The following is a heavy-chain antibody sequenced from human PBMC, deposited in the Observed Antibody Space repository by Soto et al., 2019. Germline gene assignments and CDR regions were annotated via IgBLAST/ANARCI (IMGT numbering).Heavy chain of an antibody. V-gene: IGHV3-33*01. Sequence: GGSLRLSCAASGFTFSSYGMHWVRQAPGKGLEWVAVIWYDGSNKYYADSVKGRFTISRDNSKNTLDLQMNSLRAEDTAVYYCARDLRYYDSSGTLFKDAPAEDYGMDVWGQGTTVTVSS. CDR3: ARDLRYYDSSGTLFKDAPAEDYGMDV. CDR2: IWYDGSNK. CDR1: GFTFSSYG. D-gene: IGHD3-22*01. J-gene: IGHJ6*02.